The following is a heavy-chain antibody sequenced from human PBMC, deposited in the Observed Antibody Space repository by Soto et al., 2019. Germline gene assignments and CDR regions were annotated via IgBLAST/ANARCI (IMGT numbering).Heavy chain of an antibody. D-gene: IGHD5-18*01. J-gene: IGHJ4*02. CDR3: ARGVRYSYGHTTIFDY. Sequence: DSVKTSSRASGYTVTSYYMHWVRQAPGQGLEWMGIINPSGGSTSYAQKFQGRVTMTRDTSTSTVYMELSSLRSEDTAVYYCARGVRYSYGHTTIFDYWGQGTLVTVSS. V-gene: IGHV1-46*03. CDR2: INPSGGST. CDR1: GYTVTSYY.